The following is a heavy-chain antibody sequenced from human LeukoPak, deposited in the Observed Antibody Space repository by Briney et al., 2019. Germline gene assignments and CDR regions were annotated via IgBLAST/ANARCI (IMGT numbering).Heavy chain of an antibody. CDR3: AKEQYPGYFDY. CDR2: ISGSGGNT. CDR1: GFTFSSYA. Sequence: GGSLRLSCAASGFTFSSYAMSWVRQAPGKGLEWVSAISGSGGNTYYADSVKGRFTISRDNSNNTLYLQLNNLRTDDTATYFCAKEQYPGYFDYWGQGTLVTVPS. V-gene: IGHV3-23*01. J-gene: IGHJ4*02. D-gene: IGHD1-14*01.